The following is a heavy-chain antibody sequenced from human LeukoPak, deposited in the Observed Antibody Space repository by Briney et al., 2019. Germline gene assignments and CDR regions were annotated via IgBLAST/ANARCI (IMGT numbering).Heavy chain of an antibody. Sequence: SAETLSLTCAVYGGSVSGYYWSWIRQPPGKGLEWIGEIYNSGSTNYNPSLKSRVTISVDTSKNQCSLKLSSVTAAEPAVYYCARRREVVVPAGANWFDAWGQGTRVTVSS. CDR1: GGSVSGYY. J-gene: IGHJ5*02. CDR2: IYNSGST. CDR3: ARRREVVVPAGANWFDA. V-gene: IGHV4-34*01. D-gene: IGHD2-2*01.